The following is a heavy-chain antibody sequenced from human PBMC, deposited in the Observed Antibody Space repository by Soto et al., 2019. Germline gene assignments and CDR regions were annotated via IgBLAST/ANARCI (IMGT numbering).Heavy chain of an antibody. CDR1: AGSISSRNW. Sequence: QVQLQESGPGLVKPSGTLSLTCAVSAGSISSRNWWTWVRQSPGKGLEWIGEIHHSGSTNYNPSLKSRVTISVDTSKNQFSLKLTSVTAADTAVYYCARTSYYDSSGYYGMDVWGQGTTVTVSS. D-gene: IGHD3-22*01. CDR2: IHHSGST. CDR3: ARTSYYDSSGYYGMDV. V-gene: IGHV4-4*02. J-gene: IGHJ6*02.